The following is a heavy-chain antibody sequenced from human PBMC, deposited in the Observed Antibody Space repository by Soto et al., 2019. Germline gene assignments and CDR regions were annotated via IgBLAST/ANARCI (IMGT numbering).Heavy chain of an antibody. CDR3: ASLTIFGVVTTYGMDV. D-gene: IGHD3-3*01. CDR2: IIPIFGTA. Sequence: QVQLVQSGAEVKKPGSSVKVSCKASGGTFSSYAISWVRQAPGQGLEWMGGIIPIFGTANYAQKFQGRVTITADESTSTAYMELSSLRSEDTAVYYCASLTIFGVVTTYGMDVWGQGTTVTVSS. J-gene: IGHJ6*02. V-gene: IGHV1-69*01. CDR1: GGTFSSYA.